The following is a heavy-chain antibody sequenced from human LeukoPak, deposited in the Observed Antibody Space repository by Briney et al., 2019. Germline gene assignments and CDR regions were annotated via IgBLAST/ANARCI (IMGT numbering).Heavy chain of an antibody. CDR3: ARVKSSGWYEGAFDI. J-gene: IGHJ3*02. CDR2: IYHSGST. Sequence: SETLSLTCAVSGGSISSGGYSWSWIRQPPGKGLEWIGYIYHSGSTNYNPSLKSRVTISVDTSKNQFSLKLSSVTAADTAVYYCARVKSSGWYEGAFDIWGQGTMVTVSS. V-gene: IGHV4-30-2*01. D-gene: IGHD6-19*01. CDR1: GGSISSGGYS.